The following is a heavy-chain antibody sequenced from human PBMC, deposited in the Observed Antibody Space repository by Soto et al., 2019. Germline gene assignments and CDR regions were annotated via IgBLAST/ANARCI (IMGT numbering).Heavy chain of an antibody. CDR1: GFTFSTYA. V-gene: IGHV3-30-3*01. D-gene: IGHD3-10*01. CDR3: ARGDGIIYGNTFDQ. Sequence: GGSLRLSCSASGFTFSTYAMHWVRQAPGKGLEWVAFMSYDGSNEYYGDSVKGRFTIYRDNSKSTLYLQMSSLRTEDAAVYYCARGDGIIYGNTFDQWGQGTLVTVSS. CDR2: MSYDGSNE. J-gene: IGHJ4*02.